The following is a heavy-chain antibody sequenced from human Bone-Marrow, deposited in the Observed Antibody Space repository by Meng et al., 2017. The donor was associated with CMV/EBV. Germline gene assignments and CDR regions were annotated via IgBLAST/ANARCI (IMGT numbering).Heavy chain of an antibody. Sequence: ASVKVSCKASGYTFTSYYMRWVRQAPGQGLEWMGIINPSGGSTSYAQKFQGRVTMTRDTSTSTVYMELSSLRSEDTAVYYCASNVLGSYGMDVWGQGTTVTVSS. J-gene: IGHJ6*02. CDR2: INPSGGST. V-gene: IGHV1-46*01. D-gene: IGHD3-16*01. CDR1: GYTFTSYY. CDR3: ASNVLGSYGMDV.